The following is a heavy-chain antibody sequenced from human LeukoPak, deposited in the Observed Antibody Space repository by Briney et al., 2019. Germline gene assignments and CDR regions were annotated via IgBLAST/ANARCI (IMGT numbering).Heavy chain of an antibody. J-gene: IGHJ4*02. CDR2: IIPIFGTA. V-gene: IGHV1-69*01. Sequence: GASVKVSCKASGGTFSSYAISWVRQAPGQGLEWMRGIIPIFGTANYAQKFQGRVTITADESTSTAYMELSSLRSEDTAVYYCAQGSGWQGPVDYWGQGTLVTVSS. CDR1: GGTFSSYA. D-gene: IGHD6-19*01. CDR3: AQGSGWQGPVDY.